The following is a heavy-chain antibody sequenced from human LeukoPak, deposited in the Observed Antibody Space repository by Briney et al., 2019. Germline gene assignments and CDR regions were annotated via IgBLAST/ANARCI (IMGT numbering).Heavy chain of an antibody. CDR1: GFTFSSYG. V-gene: IGHV3-33*01. J-gene: IGHJ3*02. D-gene: IGHD1-26*01. Sequence: PGGSLRLSCAASGFTFSSYGMHWVRQAPGKGLEWAAVIWYDGSNKYYADSVKGRFTISRDNSKNTLYLQMNSLRAEDTAVYYCARAERYLGGAFDIWGQGTMVTVSS. CDR2: IWYDGSNK. CDR3: ARAERYLGGAFDI.